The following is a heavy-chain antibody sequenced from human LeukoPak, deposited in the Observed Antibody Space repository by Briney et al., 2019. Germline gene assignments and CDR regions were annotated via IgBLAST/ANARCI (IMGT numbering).Heavy chain of an antibody. Sequence: SETLSLTCTVSGGSISIANNYWGWIRQPPGKGLEWIGYIYHSGSTYYNPSLKSRVTISVDRSKNQFSLKLSSVTAADTAVYYCARNAGSSLSDWGQGTLVTVSS. D-gene: IGHD6-6*01. CDR1: GGSISIANNY. CDR2: IYHSGST. V-gene: IGHV4-39*07. J-gene: IGHJ4*02. CDR3: ARNAGSSLSD.